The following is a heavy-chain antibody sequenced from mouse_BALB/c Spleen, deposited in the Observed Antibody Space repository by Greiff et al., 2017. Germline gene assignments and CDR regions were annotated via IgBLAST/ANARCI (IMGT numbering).Heavy chain of an antibody. CDR1: GYAFSSYW. CDR3: ARSWSYAMDY. CDR2: IYPGDGDT. D-gene: IGHD1-1*02. V-gene: IGHV1-80*01. J-gene: IGHJ4*01. Sequence: QVQLKQSGAELVRTGSSVKISCKASGYAFSSYWMNWVKQRPGQGLEWIGQIYPGDGDTNYKGKFKGKATLTADKSSSTAYMQLSILTSEDSAVYFCARSWSYAMDYWGLGTSVTVSS.